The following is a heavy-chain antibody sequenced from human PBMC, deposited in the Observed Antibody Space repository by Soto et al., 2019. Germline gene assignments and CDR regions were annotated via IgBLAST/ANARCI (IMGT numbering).Heavy chain of an antibody. CDR1: GYTFTSYA. D-gene: IGHD2-21*01. Sequence: ASVKVSCKASGYTFTSYAMHWVRQAPGQRLEWMGWINAGNGNTKYSQKFQGRVTMTTDTSTSTAYMELRSLRSDDTAVYYCARGDYYDAFDIWGQGTMVTVSS. CDR2: INAGNGNT. V-gene: IGHV1-3*01. J-gene: IGHJ3*02. CDR3: ARGDYYDAFDI.